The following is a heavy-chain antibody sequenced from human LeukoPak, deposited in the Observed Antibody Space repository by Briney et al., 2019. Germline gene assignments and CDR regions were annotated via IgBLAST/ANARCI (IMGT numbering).Heavy chain of an antibody. CDR2: IKQDGSEK. J-gene: IGHJ4*02. Sequence: GGSLRLSCAASGFTFSSYWMSWVRQAPGKGLEWVANIKQDGSEKYYVDSVKGRFTISRDNAKNSLYLQMNSLRAEDTAVYYCARVRWLLFWCYFDYWGQGTLVTVSS. CDR3: ARVRWLLFWCYFDY. D-gene: IGHD5-12*01. V-gene: IGHV3-7*04. CDR1: GFTFSSYW.